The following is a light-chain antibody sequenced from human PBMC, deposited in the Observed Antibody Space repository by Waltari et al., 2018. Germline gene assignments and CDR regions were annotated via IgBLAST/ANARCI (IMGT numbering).Light chain of an antibody. CDR2: WAS. V-gene: IGKV4-1*01. J-gene: IGKJ4*01. CDR3: QQYYTTPT. Sequence: DIVMTQSPDSLAVSLGERATINCKSSQSVLYSFHIKNYLAWYQQKPGQPPTLLIYWASSRESGVPDRFSGGGSWTDFTLTISSLQAEDVAVYYCQQYYTTPTFGVGTKVEIK. CDR1: QSVLYSFHIKNY.